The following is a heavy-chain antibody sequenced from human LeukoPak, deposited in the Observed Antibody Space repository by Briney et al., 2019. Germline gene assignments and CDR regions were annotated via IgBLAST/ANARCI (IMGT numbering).Heavy chain of an antibody. CDR2: ILYDGSNK. CDR1: GFTFSSYA. V-gene: IGHV3-30-3*01. CDR3: ATGKYCSGGSCSWDY. J-gene: IGHJ4*02. D-gene: IGHD2-15*01. Sequence: GGSLKLSCAASGFTFSSYAMHWVRQAPGEGLEWVAVILYDGSNKYYAHSVKGRFTISRDNSKNTLYLQMNSLRAEDTAVYYCATGKYCSGGSCSWDYWGQGTLVTVSS.